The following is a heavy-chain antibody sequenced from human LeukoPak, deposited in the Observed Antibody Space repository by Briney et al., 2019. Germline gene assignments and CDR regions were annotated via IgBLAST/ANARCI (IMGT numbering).Heavy chain of an antibody. CDR3: AVVTTVNLQWRDY. Sequence: ASVRVSCKASGYTFTSYDINGVRQATGQGLEWMGWMNPNSGNTGYAQKFQGRVTMTRNTSISTAYMELSSLRSEDTAVYYCAVVTTVNLQWRDYWGQGTLVTVSS. J-gene: IGHJ4*02. CDR1: GYTFTSYD. D-gene: IGHD4-17*01. V-gene: IGHV1-8*01. CDR2: MNPNSGNT.